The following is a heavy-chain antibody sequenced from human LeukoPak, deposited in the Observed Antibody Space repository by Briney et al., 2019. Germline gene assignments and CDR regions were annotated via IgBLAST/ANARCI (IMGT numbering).Heavy chain of an antibody. CDR3: AREMGGLGVVVPAAFYEFDY. CDR2: IKQDGSEK. Sequence: QPGGSLRLSCAASGFPFSSYWMGWVRQAPGKGLGWVANIKQDGSEKYYVDSVKGRFTISRDNAKNSLYLQMNSLRAEDTAVYYCAREMGGLGVVVPAAFYEFDYWGQGTLVTVSS. CDR1: GFPFSSYW. V-gene: IGHV3-7*03. D-gene: IGHD2-2*01. J-gene: IGHJ4*02.